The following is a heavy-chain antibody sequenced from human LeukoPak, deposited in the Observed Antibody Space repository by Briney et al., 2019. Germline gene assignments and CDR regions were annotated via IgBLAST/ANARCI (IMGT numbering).Heavy chain of an antibody. CDR3: ARPSSLYGGTSEDY. V-gene: IGHV5-51*01. D-gene: IGHD4-23*01. CDR1: GYSFASYW. Sequence: GESLKISCQGSGYSFASYWIGWVRQMPGKGLEWMGIIYPGDSDTTYNPSFQGQVTISADKSISTAYLQWSSLQASDTAMYYCARPSSLYGGTSEDYWGQGTLVTVSS. J-gene: IGHJ4*02. CDR2: IYPGDSDT.